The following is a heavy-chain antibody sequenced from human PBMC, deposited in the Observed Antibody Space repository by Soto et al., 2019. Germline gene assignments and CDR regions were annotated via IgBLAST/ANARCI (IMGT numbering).Heavy chain of an antibody. CDR2: IIPIFGTA. V-gene: IGHV1-69*06. CDR3: ARDPSSRGVRPIVVVPAAIGFDP. J-gene: IGHJ5*02. D-gene: IGHD2-2*02. CDR1: GGTFSSYA. Sequence: ASVKVSCKASGGTFSSYAISWVRQAPGQGLEWMGGIIPIFGTANYAQKLQGRVTITADTSTSTAYMELSSLRSDDTAVYYCARDPSSRGVRPIVVVPAAIGFDPWGQGTLVTVSS.